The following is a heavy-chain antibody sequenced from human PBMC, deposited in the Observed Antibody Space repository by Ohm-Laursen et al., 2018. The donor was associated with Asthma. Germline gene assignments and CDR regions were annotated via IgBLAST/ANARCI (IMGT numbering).Heavy chain of an antibody. CDR1: GFTFSSYW. CDR3: ARGATRVRGVNAFDI. D-gene: IGHD3-10*01. CDR2: IKQDGSEK. Sequence: SLRLSCAASGFTFSSYWMSWVRQAPGKGLEWVANIKQDGSEKYYVDSVKGRFTISRDNAKNSLYLQMNSLRAEDTAVYYCARGATRVRGVNAFDIWGQGTMVTVSS. V-gene: IGHV3-7*05. J-gene: IGHJ3*02.